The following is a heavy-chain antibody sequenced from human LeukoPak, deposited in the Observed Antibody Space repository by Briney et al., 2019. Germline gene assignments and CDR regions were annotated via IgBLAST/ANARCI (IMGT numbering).Heavy chain of an antibody. CDR2: IFHSGST. CDR3: ARDGAVDILTGYGAFYI. CDR1: GGSISSSSYY. V-gene: IGHV4-61*01. Sequence: KTSETLSLTCTVSGGSISSSSYYWSWIRQPPGKGLEWIGNIFHSGSTNYNPSLKSRVTISVDTSKNQFSLKLNSVTAADTAIYYCARDGAVDILTGYGAFYIWGQGTMVIVS. D-gene: IGHD3-9*01. J-gene: IGHJ3*02.